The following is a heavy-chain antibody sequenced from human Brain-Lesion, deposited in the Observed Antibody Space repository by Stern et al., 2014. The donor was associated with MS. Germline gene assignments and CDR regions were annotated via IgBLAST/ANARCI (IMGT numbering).Heavy chain of an antibody. V-gene: IGHV1-2*02. CDR2: VTPKTGGT. D-gene: IGHD3-3*01. J-gene: IGHJ6*02. Sequence: VQLVESGAEGKKPGASVKVSCKTSGYIFTGYYIHWVRQAPGQGLEWMSWVTPKTGGTKYAQKFQGRVTMSRDTSISTAYVELSSLTSDDTAVYYCARDQRGITIFGVVTDYYYLGMDVWGQGTTVTVSS. CDR3: ARDQRGITIFGVVTDYYYLGMDV. CDR1: GYIFTGYY.